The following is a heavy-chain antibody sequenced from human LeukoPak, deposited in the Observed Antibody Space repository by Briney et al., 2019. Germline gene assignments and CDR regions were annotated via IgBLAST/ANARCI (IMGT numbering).Heavy chain of an antibody. CDR2: IIPILGIA. Sequence: SVKVSCKASGGTFSSYAISWVRQAPGQGLEWMGRIIPILGIANYAQKFQGRVTITADKSTSTAYMELSSLRSEDTAVYYCARVVSKAATLVPWGQGALVTVSS. J-gene: IGHJ5*02. D-gene: IGHD2-15*01. V-gene: IGHV1-69*04. CDR1: GGTFSSYA. CDR3: ARVVSKAATLVP.